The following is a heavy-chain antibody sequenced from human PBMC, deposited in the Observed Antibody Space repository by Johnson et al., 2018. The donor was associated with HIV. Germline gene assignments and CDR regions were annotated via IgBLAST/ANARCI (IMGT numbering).Heavy chain of an antibody. D-gene: IGHD3-10*01. J-gene: IGHJ3*02. CDR3: ARDRLLWFRELWPHDALDI. Sequence: VQLVESGGGLVQPGGSLKLSCAASGFTFSGSAIPWVRQASGKGLEWVGRISNTAKNYAPEYGASVKGRFTISRDDSKNTAYLQMNSLRTEDTAVYYCARDRLLWFRELWPHDALDIWGQGTMVTVSS. V-gene: IGHV3-73*02. CDR2: ISNTAKNYAP. CDR1: GFTFSGSA.